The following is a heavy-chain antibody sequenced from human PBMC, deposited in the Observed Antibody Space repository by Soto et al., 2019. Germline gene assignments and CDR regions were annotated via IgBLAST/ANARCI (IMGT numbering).Heavy chain of an antibody. J-gene: IGHJ5*02. CDR3: AREAASGRPGWFDT. CDR2: IIPIFGTA. V-gene: IGHV1-69*06. Sequence: ASVKVSCKASGGTFSSYAISWVRQAPGQGLEWMGGIIPIFGTANYAQKFQGRVTITADKSTSTAYMELSSLRSEDTAVYYCAREAASGRPGWFDTWGQGTLVTVSS. D-gene: IGHD6-13*01. CDR1: GGTFSSYA.